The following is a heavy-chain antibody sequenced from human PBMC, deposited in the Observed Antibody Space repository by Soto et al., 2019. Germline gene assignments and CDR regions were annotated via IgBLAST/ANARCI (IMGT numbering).Heavy chain of an antibody. CDR1: GGSISSGDYK. CDR3: ARSDNYVPFEY. D-gene: IGHD4-4*01. J-gene: IGHJ4*02. V-gene: IGHV4-30-4*01. Sequence: VXPSQTLSLTYTVSGGSISSGDYKWSWIRQPPGKGLEWIGYIYYSGYNYNNPSLKSRVTMSVDTSKNLFSLKLSSVTAADTAVYYCARSDNYVPFEYWGQGTLVTVSS. CDR2: IYYSGYN.